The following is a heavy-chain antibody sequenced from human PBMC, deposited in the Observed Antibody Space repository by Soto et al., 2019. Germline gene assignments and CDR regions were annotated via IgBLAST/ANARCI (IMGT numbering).Heavy chain of an antibody. CDR2: IYYSGST. J-gene: IGHJ5*02. D-gene: IGHD2-2*01. CDR1: GGSISSGDYY. V-gene: IGHV4-30-4*01. CDR3: ARVDIVVVPAAIRDIWFDP. Sequence: SETLSLTCTVSGGSISSGDYYWSWIRQPPGKGLEWIGYIYYSGSTYYNPSLKSRVTISVDTSKNQFSLKLSSVTAADTAVYYCARVDIVVVPAAIRDIWFDPWGQGTLVTVSS.